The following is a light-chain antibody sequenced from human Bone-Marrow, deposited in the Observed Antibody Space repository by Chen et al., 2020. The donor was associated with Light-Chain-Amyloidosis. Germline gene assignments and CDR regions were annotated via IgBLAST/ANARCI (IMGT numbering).Light chain of an antibody. V-gene: IGLV3-25*03. J-gene: IGLJ2*01. CDR2: RDT. CDR3: QSADSSGTYEVI. CDR1: DLPTKY. Sequence: SYELTQPPSVSVSPGQTARLTRSVDDLPTKYAYWYQQKPGQAPVLVIHRDTERPSGISERFSDSSSGTTATLTISGVQAEDEADYHCQSADSSGTYEVIFGGGTKLTVL.